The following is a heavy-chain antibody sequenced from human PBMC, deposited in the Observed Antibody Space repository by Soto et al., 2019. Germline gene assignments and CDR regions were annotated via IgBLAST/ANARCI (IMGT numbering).Heavy chain of an antibody. D-gene: IGHD3-22*01. CDR2: IYYSGST. CDR3: AKFSYHDSSGYYFYWFDP. J-gene: IGHJ5*02. V-gene: IGHV4-31*03. CDR1: GGSISSGGYY. Sequence: SETLSLTCTVYGGSISSGGYYWSWIRQHPGKGLEWIGYIYYSGSTYYNPSLKSRVTISVDTSKNQFSLKLSSVTAADTAVYYCAKFSYHDSSGYYFYWFDPWGQGALVTVSS.